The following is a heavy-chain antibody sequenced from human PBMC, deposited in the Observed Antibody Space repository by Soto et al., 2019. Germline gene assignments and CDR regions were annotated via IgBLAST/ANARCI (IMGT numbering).Heavy chain of an antibody. CDR2: IYHSGST. J-gene: IGHJ5*02. CDR1: GYSISSGYY. Sequence: KASETLSLTCAVSGYSISSGYYWGWIRQPPGKGPEWIGSIYHSGSTYYNPSLKSRVTISVDTSKNQFSLKLSSVTAADTAVYYCSRDPGWNYRINWFDPWGQGTLVTAPQ. V-gene: IGHV4-38-2*02. D-gene: IGHD1-7*01. CDR3: SRDPGWNYRINWFDP.